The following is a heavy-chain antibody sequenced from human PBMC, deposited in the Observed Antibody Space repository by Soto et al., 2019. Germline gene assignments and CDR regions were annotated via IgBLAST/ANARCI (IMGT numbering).Heavy chain of an antibody. CDR3: ARAELGIAADY. CDR2: ISYDGSNK. J-gene: IGHJ4*02. D-gene: IGHD6-13*01. V-gene: IGHV3-30-3*01. CDR1: GFTFSSYT. Sequence: GGSLRLSCAASGFTFSSYTMNWVRQAPGKGLEWVAVISYDGSNKYYADSVKGRFTISRDNSKNTLYLQMNSLRAEDTAVYYCARAELGIAADYWGQGTLVTVSS.